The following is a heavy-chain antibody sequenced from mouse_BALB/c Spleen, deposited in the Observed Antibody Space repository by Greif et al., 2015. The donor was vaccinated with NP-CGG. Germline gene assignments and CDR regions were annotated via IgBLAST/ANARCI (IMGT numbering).Heavy chain of an antibody. Sequence: QVQLQQSGTELVRPGASVTLSCKASGYTFTDYEMHWVKQTPVHGLEWIGAIDPETGGTAYNQKFKGKATLTADKSSSTAYMELRSLTSEDSAVYYCTREMDFDYWGQGTTLTVSS. CDR2: IDPETGGT. J-gene: IGHJ2*01. CDR3: TREMDFDY. V-gene: IGHV1-15*01. CDR1: GYTFTDYE. D-gene: IGHD2-3*01.